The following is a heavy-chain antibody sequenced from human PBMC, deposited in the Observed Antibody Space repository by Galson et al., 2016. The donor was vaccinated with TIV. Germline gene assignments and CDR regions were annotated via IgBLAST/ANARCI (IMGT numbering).Heavy chain of an antibody. D-gene: IGHD3-10*01. CDR3: TRGRFESGSYYNNGFDY. CDR2: IDDSGST. Sequence: SETLSLTCGVSGGSFRGYYWTWIRLPPGKGLEWIGEIDDSGSTNSIPSLKSRLTLSVDTSRNHFSLQLTSVTAADSGIYYCTRGRFESGSYYNNGFDYWGQGTPVTVSS. V-gene: IGHV4-34*01. CDR1: GGSFRGYY. J-gene: IGHJ4*02.